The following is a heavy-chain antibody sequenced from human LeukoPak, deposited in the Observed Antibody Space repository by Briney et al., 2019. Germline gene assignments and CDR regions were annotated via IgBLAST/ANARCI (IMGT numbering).Heavy chain of an antibody. CDR2: ISYDGSNK. J-gene: IGHJ4*02. V-gene: IGHV3-30*04. D-gene: IGHD4-17*01. CDR3: ARGTTVTYRGYFDY. Sequence: GGSLRLSCAASGFTFSSYAMHWVRQAPGKGLEWVAVISYDGSNKYYADSVKGRFTISRDNSKNTLYLQMNSLRAEDTAVYYCARGTTVTYRGYFDYWGQGTLVTVSS. CDR1: GFTFSSYA.